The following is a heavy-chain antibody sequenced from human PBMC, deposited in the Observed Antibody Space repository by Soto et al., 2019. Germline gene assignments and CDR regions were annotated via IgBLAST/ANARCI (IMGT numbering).Heavy chain of an antibody. V-gene: IGHV4-59*01. D-gene: IGHD1-26*01. CDR2: IYYSGTT. CDR1: SGSIGTYF. CDR3: ARGRGGTWDAFDI. Sequence: QVQLRESGPGLVKPSETLSLTCTVSSGSIGTYFWSWIRQPPGKGLEWIGYIYYSGTTNYNPSLKSRVTIFLDTSKNQFSLRLSSVTAADTAVYYCARGRGGTWDAFDIWGQGTLVTVSS. J-gene: IGHJ3*02.